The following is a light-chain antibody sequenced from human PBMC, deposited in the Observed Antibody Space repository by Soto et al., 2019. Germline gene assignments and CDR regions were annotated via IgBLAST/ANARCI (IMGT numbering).Light chain of an antibody. Sequence: YELTQPPSVSVSPGQTASITCSGDKLGEKYACWYQQKPGQSPVLVIYQDSKRPSGIPERFSGSNSGNTATLTISGTQAMDEADYYCQAWDSSTEVVFGGGTKVTVL. CDR1: KLGEKY. CDR3: QAWDSSTEVV. V-gene: IGLV3-1*01. CDR2: QDS. J-gene: IGLJ2*01.